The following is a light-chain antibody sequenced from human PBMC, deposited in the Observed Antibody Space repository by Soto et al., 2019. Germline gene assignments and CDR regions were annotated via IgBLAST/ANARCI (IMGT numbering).Light chain of an antibody. CDR1: QNINNY. V-gene: IGKV1-33*01. CDR3: QQYENLPT. J-gene: IGKJ5*01. CDR2: DAS. Sequence: DIQMTQSPSSLSASVGDRFSITCQASQNINNYLNWYQQKPGRAPKLLIYDASNLEAGVPSRFRGSGSGTDFTFTISRLQPEDIATYYCQQYENLPTFGQGTRLEI.